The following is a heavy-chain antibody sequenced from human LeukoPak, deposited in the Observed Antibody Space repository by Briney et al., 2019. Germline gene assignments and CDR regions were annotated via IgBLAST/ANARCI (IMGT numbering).Heavy chain of an antibody. CDR2: IYSGGTT. CDR1: GFTVSSNY. Sequence: RGGSLRLFCAASGFTVSSNYISWGRQAAGKGLEWVSVIYSGGTTYYADSVKGRFTISRDNSKNTLYLQMNSLRAEDTAVYYCAIVDTAMDPWGQGTQVIVSS. J-gene: IGHJ5*02. CDR3: AIVDTAMDP. D-gene: IGHD5-18*01. V-gene: IGHV3-53*01.